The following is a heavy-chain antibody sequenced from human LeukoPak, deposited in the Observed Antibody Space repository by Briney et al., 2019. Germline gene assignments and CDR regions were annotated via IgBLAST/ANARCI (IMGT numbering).Heavy chain of an antibody. V-gene: IGHV3-30-3*01. CDR1: GFTFSSYA. D-gene: IGHD6-13*01. Sequence: GGSLRLSCAASGFTFSSYAMHWVRQAPGKGLEWVAVISYDGSNRYYADSVKGRFTISRDNSKNTLYLQMNSLRAEDTAVYYCARDPELAAAGSYWGQGTLVTVSS. CDR2: ISYDGSNR. CDR3: ARDPELAAAGSY. J-gene: IGHJ4*02.